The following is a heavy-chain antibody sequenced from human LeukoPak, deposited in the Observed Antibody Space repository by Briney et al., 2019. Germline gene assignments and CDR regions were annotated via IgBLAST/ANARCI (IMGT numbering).Heavy chain of an antibody. V-gene: IGHV1-69*05. J-gene: IGHJ4*02. Sequence: ASVKVSCKASGGTFSSYAISWVRQAPGHGLEWMGRIIPIFGTANYAQKFQGRVTITTDESTSTAYMELSSLRSEDTAVYYCAREGYSGELPYWGQGTLVTVSS. CDR1: GGTFSSYA. CDR2: IIPIFGTA. D-gene: IGHD1-26*01. CDR3: AREGYSGELPY.